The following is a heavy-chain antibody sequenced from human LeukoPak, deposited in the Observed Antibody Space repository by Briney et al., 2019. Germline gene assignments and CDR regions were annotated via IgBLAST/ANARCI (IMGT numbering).Heavy chain of an antibody. D-gene: IGHD1-26*01. V-gene: IGHV3-66*01. CDR2: IYASGST. Sequence: PGGSLRLSCVASGFTISTNYMSWVRQAPGKGLKWVSVIYASGSTYYADSMKDRFTISRDNSKNTLYLQINSLRAEDTAVYYCAREVGSWGQGTLVTVSS. CDR3: AREVGS. CDR1: GFTISTNY. J-gene: IGHJ5*02.